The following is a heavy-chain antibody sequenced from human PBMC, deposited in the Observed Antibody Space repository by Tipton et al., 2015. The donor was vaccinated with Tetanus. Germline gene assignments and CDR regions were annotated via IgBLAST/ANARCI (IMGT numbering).Heavy chain of an antibody. CDR3: ARDRGDYIYYGMDV. Sequence: QVQLVQSGAEVKKPGASVKVSCKASGYTFTGYYMHWVRQAPGQGPEWMGWIDSNSGGTVYAQEFQGRVTMTRDTSISTAYMELRSLRADDTAVYYCARDRGDYIYYGMDVWGPGTTVTVS. CDR1: GYTFTGYY. V-gene: IGHV1-2*02. D-gene: IGHD3-22*01. CDR2: IDSNSGGT. J-gene: IGHJ6*02.